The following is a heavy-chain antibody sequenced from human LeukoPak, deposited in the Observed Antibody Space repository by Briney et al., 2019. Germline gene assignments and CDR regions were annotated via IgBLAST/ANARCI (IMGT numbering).Heavy chain of an antibody. CDR3: AIMHPYYDGNGYWVQ. CDR1: GFTFSSYA. V-gene: IGHV3-23*01. D-gene: IGHD3-22*01. Sequence: GGSLRLSCAASGFTFSSYAMSWVRQAPGKGLEWVSGISVSGGSTAYADSVKGRFTISRDDPRNTLHMQMNSLRAEDTALYYCAIMHPYYDGNGYWVQWGQGTLVTVSS. CDR2: ISVSGGST. J-gene: IGHJ4*02.